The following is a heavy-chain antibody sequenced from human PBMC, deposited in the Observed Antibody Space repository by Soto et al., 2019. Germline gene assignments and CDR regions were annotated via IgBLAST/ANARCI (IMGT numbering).Heavy chain of an antibody. D-gene: IGHD1-1*01. V-gene: IGHV4-31*03. CDR3: ARGGRRGDVFDI. CDR1: GASLSSDAYY. CDR2: IYYSGAT. Sequence: QVQLQESGPGLVKPSQTLSLTCTASGASLSSDAYYWSWIRQHPVKGLEWIGYIYYSGATYYTPSLGSRVTISLDTPTNHFSLRLSSVSAADTAVYSCARGGRRGDVFDIWGQGTMVTVSS. J-gene: IGHJ3*02.